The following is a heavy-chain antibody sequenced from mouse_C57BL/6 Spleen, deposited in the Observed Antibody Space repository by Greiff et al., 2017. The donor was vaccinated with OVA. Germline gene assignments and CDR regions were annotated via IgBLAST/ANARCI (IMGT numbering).Heavy chain of an antibody. CDR1: GYTFTSYW. CDR3: AQLLLRPGFAY. CDR2: IHPNSGST. D-gene: IGHD1-1*01. V-gene: IGHV1-64*01. J-gene: IGHJ3*01. Sequence: QVQLQQPGAELVKPGASVKLSCKASGYTFTSYWMHWVKQRPGQGLEWIGMIHPNSGSTNYNEKFKSKATLTVDKSSSTAYMQLSSLTSEDSAVYYCAQLLLRPGFAYWGQGTLVTVSA.